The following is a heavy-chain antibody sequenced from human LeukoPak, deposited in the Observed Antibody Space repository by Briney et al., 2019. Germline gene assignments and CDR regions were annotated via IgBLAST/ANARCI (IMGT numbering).Heavy chain of an antibody. Sequence: SETLSLTCTVSGGSISSYYWSWIRQPPGKGLEWIGYIYYRGSTNYNPSLKSRVTISVDTSKNQFSLKLSSVTAADTAVYYCARGTNYDILTGYYSPYHYYYYGMDVWGQGTTVTVSS. V-gene: IGHV4-59*01. J-gene: IGHJ6*02. CDR3: ARGTNYDILTGYYSPYHYYYYGMDV. D-gene: IGHD3-9*01. CDR2: IYYRGST. CDR1: GGSISSYY.